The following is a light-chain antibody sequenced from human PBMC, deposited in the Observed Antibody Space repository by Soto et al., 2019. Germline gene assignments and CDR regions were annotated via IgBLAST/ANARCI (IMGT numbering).Light chain of an antibody. J-gene: IGLJ3*02. CDR3: SSYTTSSTKV. Sequence: QSALTQPASVSGSPGQSITISCTGTSSDVGTYNYVSWYQHRPGKAPKLMIYDVSYRPSGVSNRFSGSKSANTASLTISGLQAEDEADYYCSSYTTSSTKVFGGGTKVTVL. V-gene: IGLV2-14*01. CDR1: SSDVGTYNY. CDR2: DVS.